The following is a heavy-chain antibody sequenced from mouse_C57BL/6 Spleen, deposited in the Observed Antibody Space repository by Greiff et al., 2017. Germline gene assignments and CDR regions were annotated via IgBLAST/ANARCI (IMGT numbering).Heavy chain of an antibody. CDR1: GYTFTSYW. CDR2: IPPNSGST. CDR3: ARHYGSPGDY. V-gene: IGHV1-64*01. D-gene: IGHD1-1*01. J-gene: IGHJ4*01. Sequence: VQLQQPGAELVKPGASVKLSCKASGYTFTSYWMHWVKQRPGQGLEWIGMIPPNSGSTNYNEKFKSKATLTVDKSSSTAYMQLSSLTSEDSAVYYCARHYGSPGDYWGQGTSVTVSS.